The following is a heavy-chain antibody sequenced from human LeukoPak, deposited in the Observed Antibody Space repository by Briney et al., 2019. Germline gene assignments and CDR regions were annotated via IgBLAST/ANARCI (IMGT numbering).Heavy chain of an antibody. CDR3: ARWGHSEYSSFPTKFDY. CDR1: GFTFSSFQ. CDR2: IGGGDSQI. J-gene: IGHJ4*02. D-gene: IGHD4-11*01. Sequence: PGGSLRLSCAASGFTFSSFQMTWVRQAPGKGLEWVSYIGGGDSQIFYADSVKGRFTISRDNAKNSLYLQMSSLRAEDTAIYYCARWGHSEYSSFPTKFDYWGQGTLVTVSP. V-gene: IGHV3-48*03.